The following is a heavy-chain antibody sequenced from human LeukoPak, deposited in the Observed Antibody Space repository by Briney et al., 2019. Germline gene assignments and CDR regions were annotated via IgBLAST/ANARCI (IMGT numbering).Heavy chain of an antibody. D-gene: IGHD1-26*01. CDR1: GDSISKSRYY. CDR3: TRVEGSYYFDN. J-gene: IGHJ4*02. Sequence: PSETLSLTCNVSGDSISKSRYYLGWVRQPPGKGLEWIASVRYSGHTLYNPSVKSRVTISADTSKNQFSLKVMSVTAADTAVYYCTRVEGSYYFDNWGRGTLVTVSS. CDR2: VRYSGHT. V-gene: IGHV4-39*07.